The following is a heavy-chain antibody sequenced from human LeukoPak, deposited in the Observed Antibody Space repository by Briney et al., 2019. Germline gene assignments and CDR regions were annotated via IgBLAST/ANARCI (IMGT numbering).Heavy chain of an antibody. J-gene: IGHJ4*02. CDR3: ARDYGSGSYCFDY. Sequence: PGGSLRLSCAASGFTFSSYAMHWVRQAPVKGLEWVAVISYDGSNKYYADSVKGRFTISRDNSKNTLYLQMNSLRAEDTAVYYCARDYGSGSYCFDYWGQGTLVTVSS. CDR1: GFTFSSYA. CDR2: ISYDGSNK. D-gene: IGHD3-10*01. V-gene: IGHV3-30-3*01.